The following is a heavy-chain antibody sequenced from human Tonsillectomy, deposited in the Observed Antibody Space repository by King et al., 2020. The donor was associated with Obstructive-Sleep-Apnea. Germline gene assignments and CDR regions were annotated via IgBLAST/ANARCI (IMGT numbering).Heavy chain of an antibody. D-gene: IGHD5-12*01. CDR2: INPDTGVT. CDR1: GYTFTGYY. J-gene: IGHJ4*02. CDR3: ARNSGYDFYFDF. Sequence: VQLVESGAEVQKPGASVKVSCKASGYTFTGYYMHWVRQAPGQGLEWMGWINPDTGVTNFAQNFQGRVTMTRDTSISTAYMELSRLRSDDTAVYYCARNSGYDFYFDFWGQGTLATVSS. V-gene: IGHV1-2*02.